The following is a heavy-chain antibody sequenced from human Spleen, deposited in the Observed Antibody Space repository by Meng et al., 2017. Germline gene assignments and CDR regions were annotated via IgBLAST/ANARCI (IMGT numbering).Heavy chain of an antibody. CDR3: TTEFGGNGY. Sequence: GESLKISCAVSGFTFSNTWMTWVRQAPGKGLEWVGHIKSKTNGGTAAYATPVKGRFTISRDDSKSTLYLHMSSLKTEDTAVYYCTTEFGGNGYWGQGTLVTVSS. CDR2: IKSKTNGGTA. J-gene: IGHJ4*02. V-gene: IGHV3-15*01. D-gene: IGHD4-23*01. CDR1: GFTFSNTW.